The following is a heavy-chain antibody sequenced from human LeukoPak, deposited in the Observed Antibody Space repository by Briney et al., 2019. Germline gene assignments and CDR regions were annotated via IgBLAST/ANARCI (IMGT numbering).Heavy chain of an antibody. CDR1: GFTVSSNY. Sequence: AGSLRLSCAASGFTVSSNYMSWVRQAPGKGLQRVSVIYSGGSTYYADSVKGRFTISRHNSKNTLYLQMNSLRAEDTAVYYCARARFIAAAGTGYYYGMDVWGQGTTVTVSS. J-gene: IGHJ6*02. CDR2: IYSGGST. D-gene: IGHD6-13*01. CDR3: ARARFIAAAGTGYYYGMDV. V-gene: IGHV3-53*04.